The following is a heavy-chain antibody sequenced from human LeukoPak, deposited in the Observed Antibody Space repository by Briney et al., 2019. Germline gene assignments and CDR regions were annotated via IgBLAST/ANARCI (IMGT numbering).Heavy chain of an antibody. D-gene: IGHD4-23*01. J-gene: IGHJ6*03. V-gene: IGHV1-69*13. CDR1: GGTFSSYA. CDR2: IIPIFGTA. Sequence: SVKVSCKASGGTFSSYAISWVRQAPGQGLEWMGGIIPIFGTANYAQKFQGRVTITADESTSTAYMELSSLRSEDTAVYYCASLSVVTPEGYYYYYMDVWGKGTTVSVSS. CDR3: ASLSVVTPEGYYYYYMDV.